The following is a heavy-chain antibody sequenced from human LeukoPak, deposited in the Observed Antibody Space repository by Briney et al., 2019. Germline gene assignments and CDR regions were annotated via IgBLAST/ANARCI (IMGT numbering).Heavy chain of an antibody. CDR3: ARDPDTAIIKTPDSYGMDV. Sequence: QPGGSLRLSCAASGFTFSSYEMNWVRQAPGKGLEWVSYISSSGSTRYYADSVKGRFTISRDNSKNSLYLQMNSLRAEDTAVYYCARDPDTAIIKTPDSYGMDVWGQGTTVTVSS. CDR1: GFTFSSYE. CDR2: ISSSGSTR. D-gene: IGHD5-18*01. J-gene: IGHJ6*02. V-gene: IGHV3-48*03.